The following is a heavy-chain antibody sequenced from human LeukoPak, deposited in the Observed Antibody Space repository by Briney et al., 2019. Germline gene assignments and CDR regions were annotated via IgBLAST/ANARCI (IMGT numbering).Heavy chain of an antibody. CDR2: ISSSSSTI. CDR1: GLTFSSYS. D-gene: IGHD3-10*01. J-gene: IGHJ6*02. V-gene: IGHV3-48*01. Sequence: GGSLRLSCAASGLTFSSYSMNWVRQAPGKGLEWVSYISSSSSTIYYADSVKGRFTISRDNAKNSLYLQMNSLRAEDTAVYYCAREYYPYGMDVWGQGTTVTVSS. CDR3: AREYYPYGMDV.